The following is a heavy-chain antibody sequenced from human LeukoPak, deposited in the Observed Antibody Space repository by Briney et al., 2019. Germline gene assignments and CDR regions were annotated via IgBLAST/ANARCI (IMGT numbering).Heavy chain of an antibody. V-gene: IGHV4-34*01. Sequence: SETLSLTCAVYGGSFSGYYWSWIRQPPGKGLEWIGEINHSGSTNYSPSLKSRVTISVDTSKNQFSLKLSSVTAADTAVYYCARDREAYVGYYYYGMDVWGQGTTVTVSS. CDR3: ARDREAYVGYYYYGMDV. J-gene: IGHJ6*02. CDR2: INHSGST. D-gene: IGHD4-23*01. CDR1: GGSFSGYY.